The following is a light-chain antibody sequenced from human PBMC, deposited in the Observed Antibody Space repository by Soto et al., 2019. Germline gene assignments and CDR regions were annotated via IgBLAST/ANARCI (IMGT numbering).Light chain of an antibody. CDR2: GAS. CDR3: QHYGSSPPLT. J-gene: IGKJ4*01. V-gene: IGKV3-20*01. Sequence: DIMSNQSPGTVSLSPGERATLSCRASQSVSSSYLAWYQQKPGQAPRLLIYGASSRATGIPDRFSGSGSGTDFTLTISRLEPEDFAVYYCQHYGSSPPLTFGGGTKVDIK. CDR1: QSVSSSY.